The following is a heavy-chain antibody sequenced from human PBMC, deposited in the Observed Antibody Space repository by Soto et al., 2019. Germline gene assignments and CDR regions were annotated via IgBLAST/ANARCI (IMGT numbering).Heavy chain of an antibody. CDR3: ANGGYDSSGHYYGPGYYGMDV. J-gene: IGHJ6*02. CDR2: ISGSGGST. D-gene: IGHD3-22*01. CDR1: GGTFGGYP. V-gene: IGHV3-23*01. Sequence: GGSMRLSCAVAGGTFGGYPMSWVRQPHGKGLEWVSAISGSGGSTYYADSVKGRFTISRDNSKNTLYLQMNSLRAEDTAVYYCANGGYDSSGHYYGPGYYGMDVWGQGTTVTVS.